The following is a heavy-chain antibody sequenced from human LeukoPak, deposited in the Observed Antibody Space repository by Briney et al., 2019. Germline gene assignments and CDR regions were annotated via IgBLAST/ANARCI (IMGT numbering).Heavy chain of an antibody. CDR3: AREGYSSSCYYFDY. Sequence: GGSLRLSCAASGFTFSSYAMHWVRQAPGKGLEYVSAISSNGGSTYYANSVKGRFTISRDNSKNTLYLQMGSLRAEDMAVYYCAREGYSSSCYYFDYWGQGTLVTVSS. D-gene: IGHD6-13*01. V-gene: IGHV3-64*01. J-gene: IGHJ4*02. CDR2: ISSNGGST. CDR1: GFTFSSYA.